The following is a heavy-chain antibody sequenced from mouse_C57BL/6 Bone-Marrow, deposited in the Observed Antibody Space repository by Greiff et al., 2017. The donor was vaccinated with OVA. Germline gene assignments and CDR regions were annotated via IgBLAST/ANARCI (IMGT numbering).Heavy chain of an antibody. V-gene: IGHV3-8*01. CDR3: ARCSTTGVWYFDV. CDR2: ISYSGST. Sequence: EVKLMESGPGLAKPSQTLSLTCSVTGYSITSDYWNWIRKFPGNKLEYMGYISYSGSTYYNPSLKSRISITRDTSKNQYYLQLNSVTTEDTATYYCARCSTTGVWYFDVWGTGTTVTVSS. CDR1: GYSITSDY. D-gene: IGHD1-1*01. J-gene: IGHJ1*03.